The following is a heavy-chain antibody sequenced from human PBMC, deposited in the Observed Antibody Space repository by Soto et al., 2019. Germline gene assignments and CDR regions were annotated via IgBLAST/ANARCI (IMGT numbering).Heavy chain of an antibody. CDR3: ARSLGSCSSTSCPSYYYMDV. CDR1: GDSVTSHY. J-gene: IGHJ6*03. V-gene: IGHV4-59*02. CDR2: MHYTGFS. Sequence: SETLSLTCSFSGDSVTSHYLTWIRQSPEKGLEWIGYMHYTGFSHYNPSLKSRVTISVDTSKNQFSLKLSSVTAADTAVYYCARSLGSCSSTSCPSYYYMDVWGKGTTVTVSS. D-gene: IGHD2-2*01.